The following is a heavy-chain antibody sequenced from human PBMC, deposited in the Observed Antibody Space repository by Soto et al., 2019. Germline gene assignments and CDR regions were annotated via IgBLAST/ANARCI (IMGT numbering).Heavy chain of an antibody. V-gene: IGHV4-59*11. CDR2: IFYSGVT. CDR3: ARVGSSGWSPDY. D-gene: IGHD6-19*01. J-gene: IGHJ4*02. CDR1: GGSISGHY. Sequence: PSETLSLTCTVSGGSISGHYWTWIRQPPGKELEWIGYIFYSGVTNYNPSLKSRVTLSVDTSKNQFSLKLRSVTAEDTAVYYCARVGSSGWSPDYWGRGTLVTAPQ.